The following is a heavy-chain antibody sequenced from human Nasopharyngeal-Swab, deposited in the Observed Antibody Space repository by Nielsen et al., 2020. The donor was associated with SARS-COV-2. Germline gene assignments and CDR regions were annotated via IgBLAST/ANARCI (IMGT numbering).Heavy chain of an antibody. Sequence: GGSPRLFCSPSGFIFSSYWMHWVRQAPGKGLVWVSRIKSDGSSTSYADSVKGRFTISRDNAKNTLFLQMNSLRAEDTAVYYCARESIAAAGPGMDVWGQGTTVTVSS. D-gene: IGHD6-13*01. V-gene: IGHV3-74*01. CDR1: GFIFSSYW. CDR2: IKSDGSST. J-gene: IGHJ6*02. CDR3: ARESIAAAGPGMDV.